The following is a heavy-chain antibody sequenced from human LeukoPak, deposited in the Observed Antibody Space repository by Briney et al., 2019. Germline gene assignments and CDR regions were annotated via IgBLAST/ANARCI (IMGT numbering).Heavy chain of an antibody. J-gene: IGHJ4*02. Sequence: GGSLRLSCAASGFIFTSHSMNWVRQAPGKGLEWVSFIDSSGSSIHYADSVRGRSTISRDNAKNLLYLQMNSLRAEDTAEYFCARGNGPGSFIIDYWGQGTLVAASS. V-gene: IGHV3-48*01. CDR2: IDSSGSSI. CDR3: ARGNGPGSFIIDY. D-gene: IGHD3-10*01. CDR1: GFIFTSHS.